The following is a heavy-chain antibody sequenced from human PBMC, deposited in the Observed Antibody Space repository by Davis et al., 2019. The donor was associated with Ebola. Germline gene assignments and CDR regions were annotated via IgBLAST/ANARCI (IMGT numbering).Heavy chain of an antibody. CDR1: GFTFDDYA. CDR3: TRDISC. CDR2: IRSKAYGGTT. V-gene: IGHV3-49*04. Sequence: GESLKISCAASGFTFDDYAMSWVRQAPGKGLEWVGFIRSKAYGGTTEYAASVKGRFTISRDDSKSIAYLQMNSLKTEDTAVYYCTRDISCWGQGTLVTVSS. J-gene: IGHJ4*02. D-gene: IGHD3-9*01.